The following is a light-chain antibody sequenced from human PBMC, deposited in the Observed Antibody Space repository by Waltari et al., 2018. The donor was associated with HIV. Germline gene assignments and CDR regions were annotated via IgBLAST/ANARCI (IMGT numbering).Light chain of an antibody. CDR1: QNVLFTPNNKNY. V-gene: IGKV4-1*01. Sequence: DVVMTQSPDSLAVSLGERATINCKSSQNVLFTPNNKNYLAWYQQKPLQPPKLIIYWASTREAGVPDRFSGAGSGTDFTLTISSLQAEDVAVYYCQQYYTSPPAFGQGTKVEIK. CDR3: QQYYTSPPA. CDR2: WAS. J-gene: IGKJ2*01.